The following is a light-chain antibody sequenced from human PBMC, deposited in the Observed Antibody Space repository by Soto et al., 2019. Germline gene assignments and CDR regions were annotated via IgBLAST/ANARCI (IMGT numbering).Light chain of an antibody. Sequence: ELVLTQSPVTLSLSPGERAALSCRASQSISNHLAWYQQKPGQAPRLLIYDAFHRATGIPARFSGSGSGADFTLTISSLESEDFAVYYCQQRGASFGQGTRLEIK. J-gene: IGKJ5*01. CDR2: DAF. CDR3: QQRGAS. CDR1: QSISNH. V-gene: IGKV3-11*01.